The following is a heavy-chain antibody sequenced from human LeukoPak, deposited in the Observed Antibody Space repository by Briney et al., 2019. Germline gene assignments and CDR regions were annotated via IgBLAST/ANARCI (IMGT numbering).Heavy chain of an antibody. CDR2: IYSDGST. CDR3: ARDKRYLGGSQYYFDY. D-gene: IGHD3-9*01. CDR1: GFTVSSSY. V-gene: IGHV3-53*01. J-gene: IGHJ4*02. Sequence: PGGSLRLSCAASGFTVSSSYMSWVRQAPGKGLEWVSVIYSDGSTYYADSVKGRFTISRDNSKNTLYLQMNSLRAEDTAVYYCARDKRYLGGSQYYFDYWGQGTLVTVSS.